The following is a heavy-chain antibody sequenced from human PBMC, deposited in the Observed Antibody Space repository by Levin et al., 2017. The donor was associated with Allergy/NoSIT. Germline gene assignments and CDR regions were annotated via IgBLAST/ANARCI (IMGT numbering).Heavy chain of an antibody. Sequence: SETLSLTCTVSGGSISSGGYYWSWIRQHPGKGLEWIGNIYYSGSTYYNPSLKSRVTISVDTSKNQFSLKLSSVTAADTAVYYCARVLQQLVYFDYWGQGTLVTVSS. CDR3: ARVLQQLVYFDY. D-gene: IGHD6-13*01. CDR1: GGSISSGGYY. J-gene: IGHJ4*02. CDR2: IYYSGST. V-gene: IGHV4-31*03.